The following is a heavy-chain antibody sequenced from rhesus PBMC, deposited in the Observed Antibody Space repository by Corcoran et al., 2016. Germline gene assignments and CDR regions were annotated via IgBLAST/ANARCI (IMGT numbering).Heavy chain of an antibody. J-gene: IGHJ2*01. CDR2: IYGSSTST. V-gene: IGHV4S10*01. D-gene: IGHD4-29*01. CDR1: GGSISDSYR. CDR3: ASSVATLYWYFDL. Sequence: QVQLQESGPGVVKPSETLSLTCAVSGGSISDSYRWSWIRQPPGKGLEWIGYIYGSSTSTNYNPSLKSRVTSSKDTSKNQFSLKLSSVTAADTAVYYCASSVATLYWYFDLWGPGTPITISS.